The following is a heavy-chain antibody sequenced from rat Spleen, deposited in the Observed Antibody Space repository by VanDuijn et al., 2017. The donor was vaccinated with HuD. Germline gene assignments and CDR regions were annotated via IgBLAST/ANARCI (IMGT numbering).Heavy chain of an antibody. CDR2: ISSGGRT. D-gene: IGHD1-2*01. Sequence: QVQLKESGPDLVQPSQTLSLTCTVSGFSLTDYGVNWVRQPPGKGLEWIAAISSGGRTYYNSVLKSRVSISRDTSKSQAFLNMNSLQTEDTAMYFCARSGFSSYDVMDAWGQGASVTVSS. CDR3: ARSGFSSYDVMDA. J-gene: IGHJ4*01. V-gene: IGHV2S8*01. CDR1: GFSLTDYG.